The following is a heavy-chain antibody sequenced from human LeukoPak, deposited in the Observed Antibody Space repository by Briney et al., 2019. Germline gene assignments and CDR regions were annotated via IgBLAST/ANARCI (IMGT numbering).Heavy chain of an antibody. CDR2: ISYDGSNK. Sequence: PGRSLRLSCAASGFTFSSYGMHWVRQAPGKGLEWVAVISYDGSNKYYADSVKGRFTISRDNSKNTLYLQMNSLRAEDTAVYYCAKELGLGYSSSWSDYWGQGTLVTVSP. J-gene: IGHJ4*02. CDR1: GFTFSSYG. D-gene: IGHD6-13*01. CDR3: AKELGLGYSSSWSDY. V-gene: IGHV3-30*18.